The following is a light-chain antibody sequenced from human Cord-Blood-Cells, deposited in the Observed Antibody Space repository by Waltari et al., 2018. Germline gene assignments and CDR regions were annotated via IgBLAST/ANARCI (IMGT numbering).Light chain of an antibody. Sequence: DIQMTQSPSSLSASVGDRVTITCRASQSISSYFNWYQQKPGKAPKLLIYAASRLQSGVPSRFSGSGSGTDFTLNISSLQPEEFATYYCQQSYSTPCTFGPGTKVDIK. V-gene: IGKV1-39*01. CDR2: AAS. CDR1: QSISSY. J-gene: IGKJ3*01. CDR3: QQSYSTPCT.